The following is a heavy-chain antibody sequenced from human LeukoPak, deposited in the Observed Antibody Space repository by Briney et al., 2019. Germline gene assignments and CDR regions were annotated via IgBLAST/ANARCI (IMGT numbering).Heavy chain of an antibody. CDR1: GLNFNSRW. CDR3: ARDNPPDY. V-gene: IGHV3-7*03. J-gene: IGHJ4*02. Sequence: GGSLRLSCVASGLNFNSRWMDWVRRAPGKGLEWVANIKQDGSEKSYVESVRGRFTISRDNAKNSLYLQLNSLRAEDTALYYCARDNPPDYWGQGTLVTVSS. CDR2: IKQDGSEK.